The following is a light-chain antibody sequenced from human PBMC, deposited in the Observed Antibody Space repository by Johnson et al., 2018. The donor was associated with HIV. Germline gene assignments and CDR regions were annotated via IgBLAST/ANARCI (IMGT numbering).Light chain of an antibody. CDR2: DNN. Sequence: QPVLTQPPSMSAAPGQKVTISCSTSSSNIGNNYVSWYQQLPGTAPKLLIYDNNKRPSGIPDRFSGSKSGTSATLGITGLQTGDEADYYCGTWDTSLGPQYVFGSGTKVTVL. V-gene: IGLV1-51*01. CDR1: SSNIGNNY. CDR3: GTWDTSLGPQYV. J-gene: IGLJ1*01.